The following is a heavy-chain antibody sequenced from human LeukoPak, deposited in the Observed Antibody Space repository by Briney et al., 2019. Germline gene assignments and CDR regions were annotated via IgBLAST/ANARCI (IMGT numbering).Heavy chain of an antibody. CDR2: FSGSGGNT. V-gene: IGHV3-23*01. CDR1: GFTFSSYA. CDR3: AKRTDSDYGDC. D-gene: IGHD2/OR15-2a*01. Sequence: GGSLRLSCAASGFTFSSYAMSWVRQAPGKGLEWVSTFSGSGGNTYYADSVKGRFTISRDNSKNTLYLQMNSLRAEDTAVYYCAKRTDSDYGDCWGQGTLVTVSS. J-gene: IGHJ4*02.